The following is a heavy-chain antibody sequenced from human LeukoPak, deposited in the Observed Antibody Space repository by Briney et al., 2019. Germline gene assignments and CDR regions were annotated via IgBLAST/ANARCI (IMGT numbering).Heavy chain of an antibody. CDR2: ISYDGSNK. CDR3: ARDNYDIDY. V-gene: IGHV3-30*01. D-gene: IGHD3-9*01. CDR1: GFTFSSYA. J-gene: IGHJ4*02. Sequence: PGGSLRLSCAASGFTFSSYAMHWVRRAPGKGLEWVAVISYDGSNKYYADSVKGRFIISRDNSKNTLYLQMNSLRAEDTAVYYCARDNYDIDYWGQGTLVTVSS.